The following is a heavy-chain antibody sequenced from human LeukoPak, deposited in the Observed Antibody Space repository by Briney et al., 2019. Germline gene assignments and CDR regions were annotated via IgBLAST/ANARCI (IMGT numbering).Heavy chain of an antibody. CDR2: ISSSSSYI. V-gene: IGHV3-21*01. D-gene: IGHD2-15*01. J-gene: IGHJ4*02. Sequence: GGSLRLSCAASGFTFSIYAMTWVRQAPGKGLEWVSSISSSSSYIYYADSVKGRFTISRDNAKNSLYLQMNSLRAEDTAVYYCARMGCSGGNCYSGGYWGQGTLVTVSS. CDR3: ARMGCSGGNCYSGGY. CDR1: GFTFSIYA.